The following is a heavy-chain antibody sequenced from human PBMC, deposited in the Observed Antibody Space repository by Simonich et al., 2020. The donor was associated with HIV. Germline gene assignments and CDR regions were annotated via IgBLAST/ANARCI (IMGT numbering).Heavy chain of an antibody. V-gene: IGHV7-4-1*02. CDR1: GYPFTTHA. J-gene: IGHJ4*02. CDR2: INTHTGNP. Sequence: QVQLVQSGSELKKPGASVNVSCKASGYPFTTHAMNWVRQAPGQGLEWMGCINTHTGNPTYAQGCTGRFVFSLDTSDSTAYLQIRSLKDEDTAVYYCVRDVRSFDYWGQGTLVTVSS. D-gene: IGHD4-17*01. CDR3: VRDVRSFDY.